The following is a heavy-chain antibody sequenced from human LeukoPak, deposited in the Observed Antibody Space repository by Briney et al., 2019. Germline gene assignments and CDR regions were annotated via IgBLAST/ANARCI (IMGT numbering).Heavy chain of an antibody. V-gene: IGHV3-64*01. J-gene: IGHJ4*02. CDR2: ISSNGGST. D-gene: IGHD5-18*01. CDR1: GFTFSSYA. Sequence: GGSLRLSCAASGFTFSSYAMHWVRQAPGKGLEYVSAISSNGGSTYYANSVKGRFTISRDNSKNTLYFQMGSLRAEDMAVYYCARAGTAMVPYYFDYWGQGTLVTVSS. CDR3: ARAGTAMVPYYFDY.